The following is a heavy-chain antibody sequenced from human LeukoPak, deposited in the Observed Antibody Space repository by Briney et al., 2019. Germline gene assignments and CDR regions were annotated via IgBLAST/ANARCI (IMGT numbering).Heavy chain of an antibody. D-gene: IGHD5-18*01. Sequence: GGSLRLSCAASGFTFNTYAMSWVRQAPGKGLEWVSAISLSGGNRYYADSVKGRFSISRDNSKNTLYLQMDSLRAEDTAIYYCARDWIHASSCNCYGRFDTWGQGTLVTVSP. CDR2: ISLSGGNR. V-gene: IGHV3-23*01. CDR1: GFTFNTYA. CDR3: ARDWIHASSCNCYGRFDT. J-gene: IGHJ5*02.